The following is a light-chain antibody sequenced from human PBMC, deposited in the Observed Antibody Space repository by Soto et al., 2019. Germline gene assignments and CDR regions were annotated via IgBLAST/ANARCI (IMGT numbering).Light chain of an antibody. CDR1: QSIDDY. V-gene: IGKV3-11*01. Sequence: EIVLTQSPATLSLSPGERATLSCRASQSIDDYLARYQQKPGQAPRLLLYDASKTATGLPARFSGSGSGTDFTLTISSLEPGDFAVYYCQQRSNWPLTFGGGTKVEIK. CDR3: QQRSNWPLT. CDR2: DAS. J-gene: IGKJ4*01.